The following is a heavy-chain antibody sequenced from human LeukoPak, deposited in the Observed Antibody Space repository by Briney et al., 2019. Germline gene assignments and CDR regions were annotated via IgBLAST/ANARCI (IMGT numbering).Heavy chain of an antibody. J-gene: IGHJ4*02. V-gene: IGHV1-46*01. CDR1: GYTLTSNY. CDR2: IYPRDGST. Sequence: ASVKVSCKAPGYTLTSNYIHWVRQAPGQGLEWMGMIYPRDGSTSYAQKFQGRVTVTRDTSTSTVHMELSGLRSEDTAVYYCARDQEGFDYWGQGTLVTVSS. CDR3: ARDQEGFDY.